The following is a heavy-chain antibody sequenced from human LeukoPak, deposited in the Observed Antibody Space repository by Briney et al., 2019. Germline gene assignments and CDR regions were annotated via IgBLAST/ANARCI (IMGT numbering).Heavy chain of an antibody. CDR3: ARHEGPSAAAGIAFDY. CDR1: GYSFTSYW. D-gene: IGHD6-13*01. CDR2: IYPGDSDT. V-gene: IGHV5-51*01. J-gene: IGHJ4*02. Sequence: GESLKISCKGSGYSFTSYWIGWVRQMPGKGLEWMGIIYPGDSDTRYSPSFQGQVTISADKSISTAYLQWSSLKASDTAMYYCARHEGPSAAAGIAFDYWGQGTPVTVSS.